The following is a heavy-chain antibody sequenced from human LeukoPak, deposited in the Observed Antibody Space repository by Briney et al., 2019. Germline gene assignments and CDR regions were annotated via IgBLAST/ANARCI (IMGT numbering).Heavy chain of an antibody. J-gene: IGHJ4*02. CDR3: AKVLDIVVVVAATDY. V-gene: IGHV3-23*01. D-gene: IGHD2-15*01. CDR1: GFTFSSYA. Sequence: GGSLRLSCAASGFTFSSYAMSWVRQAPGKGLERVSAISGSGGSTYYADSVKGRFTISRDNSKNTLYLQMNSLRAEDTAVYYCAKVLDIVVVVAATDYWGQGTLVTVSS. CDR2: ISGSGGST.